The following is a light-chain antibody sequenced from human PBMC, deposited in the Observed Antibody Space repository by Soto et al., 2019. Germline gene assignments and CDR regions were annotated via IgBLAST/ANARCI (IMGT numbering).Light chain of an antibody. V-gene: IGKV1-5*01. Sequence: DIQMTQSPSTLSASVGDRVVITCRASQSISTWLAWYQQKPGKAPTLLISDASNLQSGVPSRFSGSGSETEFTLTISSLQPDDFSTYYCHQYDSYPWTFGQGTKVEIK. CDR3: HQYDSYPWT. J-gene: IGKJ1*01. CDR1: QSISTW. CDR2: DAS.